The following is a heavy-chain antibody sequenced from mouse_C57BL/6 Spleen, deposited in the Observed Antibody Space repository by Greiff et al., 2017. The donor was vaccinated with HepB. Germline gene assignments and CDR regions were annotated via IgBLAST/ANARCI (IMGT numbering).Heavy chain of an antibody. D-gene: IGHD1-1*01. CDR2: IYPRDGST. J-gene: IGHJ1*03. CDR3: ERSKFITTGPRYFDV. V-gene: IGHV1-85*01. Sequence: QVQLQQSGPELVKPGASVKLSCKASGYTFTSYDINWVKQRPGQGLEWIGWIYPRDGSTKYNEKFKGKATLTVDTSSSTAYMELHSLTSEDSAVYFCERSKFITTGPRYFDVWGTGTTVTVSS. CDR1: GYTFTSYD.